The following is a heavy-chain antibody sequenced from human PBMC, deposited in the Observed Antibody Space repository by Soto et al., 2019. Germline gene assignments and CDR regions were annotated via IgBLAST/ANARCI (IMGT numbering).Heavy chain of an antibody. D-gene: IGHD3-3*01. CDR3: ASSRITIFGVVTTDATRYYYYGMDV. CDR2: IIPTFGTA. V-gene: IGHV1-69*13. J-gene: IGHJ6*02. Sequence: SVKVSCKASGGAFSSYAISWVRQAPGQGLEWMGGIIPTFGTANYAQKFQGRVTITADESTSTAYMELSSLRSEDTAVYYCASSRITIFGVVTTDATRYYYYGMDVWGQGTTVTVSS. CDR1: GGAFSSYA.